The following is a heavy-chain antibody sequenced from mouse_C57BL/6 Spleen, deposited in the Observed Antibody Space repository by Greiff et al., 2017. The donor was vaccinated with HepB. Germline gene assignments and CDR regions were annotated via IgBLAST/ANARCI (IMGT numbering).Heavy chain of an antibody. V-gene: IGHV1-26*01. Sequence: VQLQQSGPELVKPGASVKISCKASGYTFTDYYMNWVKQSHGKSLEWIGDINPNNGGTSYNQKFKGKATLTVDKSSSTAYMELRSLTSEDSAVYYCARHGYGAMDYWGQGTSVTVSS. CDR2: INPNNGGT. CDR3: ARHGYGAMDY. J-gene: IGHJ4*01. D-gene: IGHD2-2*01. CDR1: GYTFTDYY.